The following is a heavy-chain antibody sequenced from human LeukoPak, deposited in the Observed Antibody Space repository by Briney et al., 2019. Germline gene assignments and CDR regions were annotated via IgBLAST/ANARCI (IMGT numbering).Heavy chain of an antibody. Sequence: GGTLRLSCAASGFTFSSYGMSWVRQAPGQGLEWVSEISGSGSSTYYADSVKGRFTISRDNSKNALYLQMNSLRAEDTAVYYCALILRISDFDYWGQGTLVTVSS. CDR2: ISGSGSST. CDR1: GFTFSSYG. V-gene: IGHV3-23*01. CDR3: ALILRISDFDY. D-gene: IGHD3-3*01. J-gene: IGHJ4*02.